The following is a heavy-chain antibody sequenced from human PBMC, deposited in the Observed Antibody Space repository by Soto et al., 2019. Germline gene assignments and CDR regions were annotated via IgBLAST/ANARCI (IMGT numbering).Heavy chain of an antibody. J-gene: IGHJ4*02. Sequence: QVQLVESGGGVVQPGRSLRLSCAASGFTFSSYGMHWVRQAPGKGLEWVAVISYDGSNKYYADSVKGRFTISRDNSKNTLYLQMNSLRAEDTAAEYCAKEGWRPGSLDIVVVVAATRGDFHYLGQGTLVTVSS. CDR2: ISYDGSNK. D-gene: IGHD2-15*01. V-gene: IGHV3-30*18. CDR3: AKEGWRPGSLDIVVVVAATRGDFHY. CDR1: GFTFSSYG.